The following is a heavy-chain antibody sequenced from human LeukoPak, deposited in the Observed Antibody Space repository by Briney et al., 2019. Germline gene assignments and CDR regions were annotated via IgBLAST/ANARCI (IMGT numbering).Heavy chain of an antibody. J-gene: IGHJ6*04. V-gene: IGHV6-1*01. D-gene: IGHD1-26*01. CDR1: GDSVSSNSAA. CDR2: TYYRSKWYN. Sequence: SQTLSLTCAISGDSVSSNSAAWNLIRQSPLRGLEWLGRTYYRSKWYNDYAVSVKSRISINPYTSKNQFSLQLSSVTPEDTAVYYCARGGTGYYYYYGTDVWGKGTSVTVSS. CDR3: ARGGTGYYYYYGTDV.